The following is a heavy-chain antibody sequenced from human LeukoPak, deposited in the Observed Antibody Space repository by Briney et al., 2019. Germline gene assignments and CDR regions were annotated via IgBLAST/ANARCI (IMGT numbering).Heavy chain of an antibody. CDR2: ISGSGGST. J-gene: IGHJ4*02. V-gene: IGHV3-23*01. CDR1: GFTFSSYA. Sequence: PGGSLRLSCAASGFTFSSYAMSWVRQAPGKGLEWVSAISGSGGSTYYADSVKGRFTISRDNSKNTLYLQMNSLRAEDTAVYYCAKDKGIAAAGGVWGFDYWGQGTLVTVSS. CDR3: AKDKGIAAAGGVWGFDY. D-gene: IGHD6-13*01.